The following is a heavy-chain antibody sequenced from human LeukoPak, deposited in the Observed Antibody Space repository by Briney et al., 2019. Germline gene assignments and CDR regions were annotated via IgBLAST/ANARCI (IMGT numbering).Heavy chain of an antibody. CDR1: GGSISSGDYY. J-gene: IGHJ3*02. Sequence: SQTLSLTCTVSGGSISSGDYYWSWIRQPPGKGLEWIGYIYYSGSTYYNPSLKSRVTISVDTSKNQFSLKLSSVTAADTVVYYCAGSFSGSYHSAFDIWGQGTMVTVSS. CDR3: AGSFSGSYHSAFDI. CDR2: IYYSGST. V-gene: IGHV4-30-4*08. D-gene: IGHD1-26*01.